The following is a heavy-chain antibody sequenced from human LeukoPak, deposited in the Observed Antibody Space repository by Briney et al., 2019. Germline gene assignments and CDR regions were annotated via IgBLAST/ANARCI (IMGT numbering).Heavy chain of an antibody. CDR2: IYYSGST. J-gene: IGHJ4*02. CDR1: GGSISSYY. V-gene: IGHV4-59*01. Sequence: SETLSLTCTVSGGSISSYYWSWIRQPPGKGLEWIGYIYYSGSTNYNPPLKSRVTISVDTSKNQFSLKLSSVTAADTAVYYCASLDCSSTSCSLDYWGQGTLVIVSS. D-gene: IGHD2-2*01. CDR3: ASLDCSSTSCSLDY.